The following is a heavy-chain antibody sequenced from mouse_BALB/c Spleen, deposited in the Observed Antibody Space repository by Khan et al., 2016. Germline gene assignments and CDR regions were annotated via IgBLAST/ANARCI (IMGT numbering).Heavy chain of an antibody. V-gene: IGHV3-2*02. D-gene: IGHD1-2*01. CDR1: GYSITSDYA. CDR3: TRSHSATWYFDV. Sequence: EVQLQESGPGLVKPSQSLSLTCTVTGYSITSDYAWNWIRQFPGNKLEWMGYIRYSGSTTYNPSLKSRISITRDTSKNQFFLQLYSVTTEDTATYYCTRSHSATWYFDVWGAGTTVTVSS. J-gene: IGHJ1*01. CDR2: IRYSGST.